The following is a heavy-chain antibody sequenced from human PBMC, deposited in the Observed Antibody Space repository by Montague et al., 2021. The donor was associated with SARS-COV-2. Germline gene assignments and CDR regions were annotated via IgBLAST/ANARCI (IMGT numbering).Heavy chain of an antibody. CDR3: ARWYYGSGPYPH. CDR2: IYHSGGT. D-gene: IGHD3-10*01. CDR1: GYSISSGYY. Sequence: SETLSLTCSVSGYSISSGYYWGWIRQPPGKGLEWFGNIYHSGGTXYSPSLKSRVTVSVDTSKNQFSLRLSSVTAADTAVYYCARWYYGSGPYPHWGQGTLLTVS. J-gene: IGHJ4*02. V-gene: IGHV4-38-2*01.